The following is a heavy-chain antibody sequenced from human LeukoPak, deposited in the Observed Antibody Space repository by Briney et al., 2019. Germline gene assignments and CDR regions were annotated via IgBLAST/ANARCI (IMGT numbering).Heavy chain of an antibody. J-gene: IGHJ6*02. CDR1: GASISSHY. Sequence: SETLSLTCTVSGASISSHYWSWLRQPPGKGLEWIGYVIDSVRTKDNPSLQSRLTLSADTSKNEFSLRPSSVTAADTAVYYCARDSRGYCSSTSCHAIGIYYYYYGMDVWGQGTTVTVS. CDR3: ARDSRGYCSSTSCHAIGIYYYYYGMDV. V-gene: IGHV4-59*11. CDR2: VIDSVRT. D-gene: IGHD2-2*01.